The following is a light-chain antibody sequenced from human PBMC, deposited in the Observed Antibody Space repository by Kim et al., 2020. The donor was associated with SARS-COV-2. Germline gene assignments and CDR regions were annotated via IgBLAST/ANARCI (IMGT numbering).Light chain of an antibody. V-gene: IGKV3-20*01. Sequence: SPGERAALSCRTSQSVCSHSLAWYQQKPGPAPRLLMYAISNRATGIPDRFSGSGSGTDFTLTISRLEPEDFAVYYCQQYGMTPPYTFGRGTKLEIK. CDR1: QSVCSHS. CDR3: QQYGMTPPYT. J-gene: IGKJ2*01. CDR2: AIS.